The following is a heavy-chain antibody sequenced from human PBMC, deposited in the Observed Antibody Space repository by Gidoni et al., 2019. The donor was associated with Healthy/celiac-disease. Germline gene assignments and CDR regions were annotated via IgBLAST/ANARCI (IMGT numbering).Heavy chain of an antibody. Sequence: QVQLQESGPGLVKPSETLSLTCTVSGGSIIRYYWSWIRQPAGKGLEWIGRIYTSGSTNYNPSLKSRVTMSVDTSKNQFSLKLSSVTAADTAVYYCAREVIWFYDSSEYYFDYWGQGTLVTVSS. CDR2: IYTSGST. D-gene: IGHD3-22*01. CDR3: AREVIWFYDSSEYYFDY. CDR1: GGSIIRYY. V-gene: IGHV4-4*07. J-gene: IGHJ4*02.